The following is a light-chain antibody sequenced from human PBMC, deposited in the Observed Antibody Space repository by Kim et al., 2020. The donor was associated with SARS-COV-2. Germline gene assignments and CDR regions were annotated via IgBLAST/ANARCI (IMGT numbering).Light chain of an antibody. V-gene: IGKV4-1*01. CDR2: WAS. CDR1: QSVLFSSSNENY. J-gene: IGKJ4*01. Sequence: RATINCKSSQSVLFSSSNENYLAWYQQKPGQPPKLLIYWASSRESRVPDRFSGGGSGTDFSLTISSLQAEDVAVYYCQQYYSTPLTFGGGTKVEIK. CDR3: QQYYSTPLT.